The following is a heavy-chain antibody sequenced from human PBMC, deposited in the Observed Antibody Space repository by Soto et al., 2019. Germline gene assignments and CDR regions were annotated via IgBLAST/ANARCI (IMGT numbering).Heavy chain of an antibody. V-gene: IGHV4-59*01. CDR2: ISHSGLR. Sequence: QVQLQESGPGLVKPSETLSLTCIVSGVSXXXXXXXXXRQSPGKGLEWIGYISHSGLRHYRASLQSRLTMSVETSKNQFSLNLTSVTAADTAIYYCATSNTTCPGCYSWGQGTLVTVSS. CDR1: GVSXXXXX. CDR3: ATSNTTCPGCYS. D-gene: IGHD2-2*01. J-gene: IGHJ5*02.